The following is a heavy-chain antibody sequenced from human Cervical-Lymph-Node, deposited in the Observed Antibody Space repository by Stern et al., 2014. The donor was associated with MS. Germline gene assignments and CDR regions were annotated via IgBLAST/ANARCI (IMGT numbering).Heavy chain of an antibody. J-gene: IGHJ4*02. CDR2: ISDSGAT. V-gene: IGHV4-59*01. CDR1: GGSINNYY. D-gene: IGHD6-19*01. CDR3: ARRGPKVAVDY. Sequence: QLQLQESGPGLVKPSETLSLTCTVSGGSINNYYWTWIRQPPGKRLECIGYISDSGATNYNPSLESRVTISIDTSKNQFSLNLRSLTAADTAIYYCARRGPKVAVDYWGQGTLVTVSP.